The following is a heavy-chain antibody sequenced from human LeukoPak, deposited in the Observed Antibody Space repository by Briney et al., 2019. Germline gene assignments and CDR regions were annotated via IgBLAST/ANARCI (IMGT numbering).Heavy chain of an antibody. J-gene: IGHJ4*02. CDR2: ISAYNGNT. Sequence: GASVKVPCKAAGYTFSSYGITWVRQAPGQGLEWMGWISAYNGNTKYAQKIQGRVTMTTDTSTNTAYMELRSLRSDDTAVYYCARRDYYDSSGYSWVEVFGSWGQGTLVTVSS. CDR1: GYTFSSYG. V-gene: IGHV1-18*01. CDR3: ARRDYYDSSGYSWVEVFGS. D-gene: IGHD3-22*01.